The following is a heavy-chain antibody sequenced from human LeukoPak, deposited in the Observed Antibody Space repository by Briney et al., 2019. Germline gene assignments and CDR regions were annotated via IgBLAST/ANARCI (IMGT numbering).Heavy chain of an antibody. CDR3: AKDQGPGMITFGGLDY. J-gene: IGHJ4*02. V-gene: IGHV3-30*02. D-gene: IGHD3-16*01. CDR2: IRYDGSNK. CDR1: GFTFSSYA. Sequence: GGSLRLSCAASGFTFSSYAMHWVRQAPGKGLEWVAFIRYDGSNKYYADSVKGRFTISRDNSKNTLYLQMNSLRAEDTAVYYCAKDQGPGMITFGGLDYWGQGTLVTVSS.